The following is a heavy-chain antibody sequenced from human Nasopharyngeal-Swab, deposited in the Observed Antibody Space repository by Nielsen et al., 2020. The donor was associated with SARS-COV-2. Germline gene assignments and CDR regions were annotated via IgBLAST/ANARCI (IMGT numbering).Heavy chain of an antibody. V-gene: IGHV3-21*01. CDR3: ARDLSGYWVSFDY. J-gene: IGHJ4*02. CDR2: ICSSSSYI. D-gene: IGHD5-12*01. Sequence: VRQAPGKGLEWVSSICSSSSYIYYADSVKGRFTISRDNAKNSLYLQMNRLRAEDTVVYYCARDLSGYWVSFDYWGQGTLVTVSS.